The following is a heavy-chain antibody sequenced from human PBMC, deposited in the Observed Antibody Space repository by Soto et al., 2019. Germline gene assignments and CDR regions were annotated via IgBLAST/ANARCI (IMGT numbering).Heavy chain of an antibody. D-gene: IGHD1-26*01. CDR1: GYTPTELS. CDR3: ATSIVGATNPNARFFDY. V-gene: IGHV1-24*01. J-gene: IGHJ4*02. Sequence: GASVKVSCKVSGYTPTELSMHWVRQAPGKGLEWMGGFDPEDGETIYAQKFQGRVTMTEDTSTDTAYMELSSPRSEDTAVYYCATSIVGATNPNARFFDYWGQGTPVTVS. CDR2: FDPEDGET.